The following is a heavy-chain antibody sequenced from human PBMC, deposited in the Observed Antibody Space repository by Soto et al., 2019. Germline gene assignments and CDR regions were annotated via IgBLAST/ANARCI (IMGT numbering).Heavy chain of an antibody. CDR2: IIPIFGTA. CDR3: GSSSPYSSSWYDGVYYYYGMDV. D-gene: IGHD6-13*01. CDR1: GGTFSRYA. V-gene: IGHV1-69*13. J-gene: IGHJ6*02. Sequence: SVQVSCKASGGTFSRYAISWVRQAPGQGLEWMGGIIPIFGTANYAQKFQGRVTITADESTSTAYMELSSLRSEDTAVYYCGSSSPYSSSWYDGVYYYYGMDVWGQGTTVTVSS.